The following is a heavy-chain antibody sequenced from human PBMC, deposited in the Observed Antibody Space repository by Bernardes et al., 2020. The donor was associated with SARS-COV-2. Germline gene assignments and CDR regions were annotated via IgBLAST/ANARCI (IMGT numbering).Heavy chain of an antibody. V-gene: IGHV1-18*01. J-gene: IGHJ4*02. D-gene: IGHD2-15*01. Sequence: ASVKVSCKASGYTFTSYGVNWVRQAPGQGPEWMGYISTYNGNTNYAQNLQGRVTVTSDTSTRTVYMELRSLRSDDTAVYYCARSNGGKTGFDYWGQGTLVTVSS. CDR1: GYTFTSYG. CDR3: ARSNGGKTGFDY. CDR2: ISTYNGNT.